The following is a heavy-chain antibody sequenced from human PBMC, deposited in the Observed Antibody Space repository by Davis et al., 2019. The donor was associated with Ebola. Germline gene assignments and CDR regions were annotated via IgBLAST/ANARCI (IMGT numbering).Heavy chain of an antibody. D-gene: IGHD5-24*01. CDR2: FYVGGAT. Sequence: GGSLRLSCAASGFTVSNFYMSWVRQTPGKGLEWVSVFYVGGATYYAGSVRGRFTISRDESKNTLNLQMTTLRADDTAVYSCARGDGYNFWDFWGQGTLVTVSS. CDR1: GFTVSNFY. CDR3: ARGDGYNFWDF. J-gene: IGHJ4*02. V-gene: IGHV3-53*01.